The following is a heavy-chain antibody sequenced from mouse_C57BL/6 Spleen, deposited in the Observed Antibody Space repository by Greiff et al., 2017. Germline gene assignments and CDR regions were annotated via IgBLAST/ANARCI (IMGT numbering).Heavy chain of an antibody. D-gene: IGHD1-1*01. CDR2: INPSNGGT. Sequence: QVQLKQSGTELVKPGASVKLSCKASGYTFTSYWMHWVKQRPGQGLEWIGNINPSNGGTTYNEKFKSKATLTVDKSSSTAYMKLSSLTSEDSAVYYCARQLDYGSSSLWFAYWGQGTLVTGSA. V-gene: IGHV1-53*01. CDR1: GYTFTSYW. J-gene: IGHJ3*01. CDR3: ARQLDYGSSSLWFAY.